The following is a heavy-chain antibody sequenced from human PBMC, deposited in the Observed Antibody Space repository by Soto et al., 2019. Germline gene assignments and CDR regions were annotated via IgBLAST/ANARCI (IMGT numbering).Heavy chain of an antibody. J-gene: IGHJ4*02. CDR3: ARAYGDWRYFDY. D-gene: IGHD4-17*01. Sequence: QVYLVESGGGVVQPGTSLRLSCAASGFTFSSYGMHWVRQTPGKGLDWVAVIWYDGSNKYYADSVKGRFTISRDNSKNTAYLQVKSRRVEDMAVYYGARAYGDWRYFDYWGQGTLVTVSS. CDR2: IWYDGSNK. V-gene: IGHV3-33*01. CDR1: GFTFSSYG.